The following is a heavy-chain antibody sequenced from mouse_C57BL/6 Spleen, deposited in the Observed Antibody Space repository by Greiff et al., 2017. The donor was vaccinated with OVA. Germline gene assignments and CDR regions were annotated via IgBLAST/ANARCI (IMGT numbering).Heavy chain of an antibody. CDR3: ARSGLLDYYAMDY. J-gene: IGHJ4*01. D-gene: IGHD2-1*01. Sequence: VKLQQPGAELVRPGSSVKLSCKASGYTFTSYWMDWVKQRPGQGLEWIGNIYPSDSETHYNQKFKDKATLTVDKSSSTAYMQLSSLTSEDSAVYYCARSGLLDYYAMDYWGQGTSVTVSS. V-gene: IGHV1-61*01. CDR2: IYPSDSET. CDR1: GYTFTSYW.